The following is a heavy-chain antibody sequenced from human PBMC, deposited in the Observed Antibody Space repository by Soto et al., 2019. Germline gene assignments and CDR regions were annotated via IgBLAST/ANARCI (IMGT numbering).Heavy chain of an antibody. J-gene: IGHJ4*02. V-gene: IGHV2-5*02. CDR1: GFSLSTSGVG. Sequence: QITLKESGPTLVKPTQTLTLTCTSSGFSLSTSGVGVGWIRQPPGRALEWLALIYWDDDQRYSSSLKSRLTITKDTSKNQVVLTMTNMDPVDTGTYYCGHSGQPDRPLGFWGQGTLVTVSS. CDR3: GHSGQPDRPLGF. CDR2: IYWDDDQ. D-gene: IGHD1-1*01.